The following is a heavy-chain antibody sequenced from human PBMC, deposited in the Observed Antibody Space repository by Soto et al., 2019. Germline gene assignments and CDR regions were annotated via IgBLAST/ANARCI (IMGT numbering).Heavy chain of an antibody. D-gene: IGHD1-7*01. J-gene: IGHJ5*02. CDR2: SYYSGRT. CDR3: ARVGLNLNYDGWFDP. CDR1: GGSISSYY. Sequence: SETRSLTCTVSGGSISSYYRRWIRQPPGKGLEWIVYSYYSGRTNYNPSLKSRVTISVDTSKNQFSLKLSSVTAADTAVYYCARVGLNLNYDGWFDPWGQGTLVTVSS. V-gene: IGHV4-59*01.